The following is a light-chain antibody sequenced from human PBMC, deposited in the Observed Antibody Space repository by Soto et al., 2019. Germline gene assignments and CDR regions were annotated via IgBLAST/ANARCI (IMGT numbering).Light chain of an antibody. CDR2: DAS. CDR3: QQYNSWLWT. V-gene: IGKV3-11*01. CDR1: QSVSSY. Sequence: IGLTQSPATLSLSPGERATLSCRASQSVSSYLAWYQQKPGQAPRLLIYDASNRATGIPARFSGSGSGTEFTLIISSLQSEDSAVYYCQQYNSWLWTFGQGTKADIK. J-gene: IGKJ1*01.